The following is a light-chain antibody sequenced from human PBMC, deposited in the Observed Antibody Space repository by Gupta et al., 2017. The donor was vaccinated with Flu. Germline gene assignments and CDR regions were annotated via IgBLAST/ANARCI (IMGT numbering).Light chain of an antibody. V-gene: IGKV3-11*01. Sequence: EIVLTQSPATLSLSPGERATLSCRASQSVSSYLAWYQQKPGQAPRLLIYDASNRATGIPARFSGSGSGTDFTLTISSLEPEDFAVYYCQQRSNRYRFGQGTKLEIK. CDR1: QSVSSY. CDR2: DAS. CDR3: QQRSNRYR. J-gene: IGKJ2*03.